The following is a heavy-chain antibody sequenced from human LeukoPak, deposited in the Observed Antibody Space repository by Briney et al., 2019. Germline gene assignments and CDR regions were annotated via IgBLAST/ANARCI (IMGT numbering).Heavy chain of an antibody. V-gene: IGHV4-31*03. J-gene: IGHJ4*02. CDR1: GGSISSGGYY. D-gene: IGHD2-2*01. CDR3: ARHAVQHYFDY. CDR2: IYYSGST. Sequence: PSETLSLTCTVSGGSISSGGYYWSWIRQHPGKGLEWIGYIYYSGSTYYNPSLKSRVTISVDTSKNQFSLKLSSVTAADTAVYYCARHAVQHYFDYWGQGTLVTVSS.